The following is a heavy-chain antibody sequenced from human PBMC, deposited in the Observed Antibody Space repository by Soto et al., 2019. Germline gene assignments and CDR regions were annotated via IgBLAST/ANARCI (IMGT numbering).Heavy chain of an antibody. CDR2: IYYSGST. Sequence: SETLSLTCTVSGGSISSYYWSWIRQPPGKGLEWIGYIYYSGSTNYNPSIKSRVTISVDTSKNQFSLKLSSVTAADTAVYYCARDAIRRYQKRTGDLKEAFDIWGQGTMVTVSS. D-gene: IGHD7-27*01. V-gene: IGHV4-59*01. CDR1: GGSISSYY. CDR3: ARDAIRRYQKRTGDLKEAFDI. J-gene: IGHJ3*02.